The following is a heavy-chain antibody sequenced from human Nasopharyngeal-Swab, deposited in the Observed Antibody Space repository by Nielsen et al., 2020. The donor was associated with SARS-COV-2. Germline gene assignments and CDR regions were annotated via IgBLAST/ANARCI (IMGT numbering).Heavy chain of an antibody. CDR3: ARGPMNMVTT. Sequence: SETLSLTCDVSGASFNSGGFYWSWIRQSPEWGLEWIAYINYSGTTYYNPSLGSQLTISMDTSKNQFSLKLNSVTAADTAVYFCARGPMNMVTTWGQGTLVTVSS. D-gene: IGHD4/OR15-4a*01. J-gene: IGHJ5*02. CDR1: GASFNSGGFY. V-gene: IGHV4-30-4*01. CDR2: INYSGTT.